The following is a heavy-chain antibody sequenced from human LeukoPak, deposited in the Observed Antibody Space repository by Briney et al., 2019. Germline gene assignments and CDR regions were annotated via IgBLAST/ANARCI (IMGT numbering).Heavy chain of an antibody. CDR2: IYYSGST. V-gene: IGHV4-59*01. J-gene: IGHJ4*02. CDR3: ARTRDYYGSGSSYY. Sequence: SETLSLTCTVSGGSISSYYWSWIRQPPGKGLEWIGYIYYSGSTNYNPSLKSRVTISVDTSKNQFSLKLSSVTAADTAVYYCARTRDYYGSGSSYYWGQGTLVTVSS. CDR1: GGSISSYY. D-gene: IGHD3-10*01.